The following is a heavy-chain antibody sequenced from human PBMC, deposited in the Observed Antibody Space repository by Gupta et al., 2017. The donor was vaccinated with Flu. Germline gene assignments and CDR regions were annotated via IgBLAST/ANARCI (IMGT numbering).Heavy chain of an antibody. CDR3: VKEGSRTPYYAMDV. CDR2: SGGSGLGT. CDR1: GFPFSLFA. Sequence: EVQLLESGGGLQQPGGSLRLSCAASGFPFSLFAMSWVRQAPGKGLEWVSVSGGSGLGTYYADSVKGRFTISRDNSKNTLYLEMNSLRVEDTALYYSVKEGSRTPYYAMDVWGRGTTVTVSS. V-gene: IGHV3-23*01. J-gene: IGHJ6*02.